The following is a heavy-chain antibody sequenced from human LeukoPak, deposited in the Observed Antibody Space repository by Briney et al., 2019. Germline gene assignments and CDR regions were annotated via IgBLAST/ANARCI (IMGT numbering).Heavy chain of an antibody. Sequence: PGGSLRLSCAASGFTFSDYYMSWIRQAPGKGLEWVSAISGSGGSTYYADSVKGRFTISRDNSKNTLYLQMNSLRAEDTAVYYCAKVGCSGGSCYSGGDYYYYYYMDVWGKGTTVTVSS. CDR1: GFTFSDYY. CDR2: ISGSGGST. CDR3: AKVGCSGGSCYSGGDYYYYYYMDV. V-gene: IGHV3-23*01. J-gene: IGHJ6*03. D-gene: IGHD2-15*01.